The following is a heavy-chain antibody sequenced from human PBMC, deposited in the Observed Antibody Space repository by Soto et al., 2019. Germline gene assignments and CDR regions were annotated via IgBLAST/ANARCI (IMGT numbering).Heavy chain of an antibody. CDR2: INSDGSST. CDR3: ARSPPDANWFDP. Sequence: PGGSLRLSCAASGFTFSSYWMRWVRQAPGKGLVWVSRINSDGSSTSYADSVKGRFTISRDNAKNTLYLQMNSLRAEDTAVYYCARSPPDANWFDPWGQGTLVTVSS. V-gene: IGHV3-74*01. J-gene: IGHJ5*02. CDR1: GFTFSSYW.